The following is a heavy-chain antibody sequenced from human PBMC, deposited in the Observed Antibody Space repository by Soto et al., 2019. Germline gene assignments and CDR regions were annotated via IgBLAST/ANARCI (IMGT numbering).Heavy chain of an antibody. V-gene: IGHV1-69*13. Sequence: GASVEVSCKXSGGTFSSYAISWVRQAPGQGLEWMGGIIPIFGTANYAQKFQGRVTITADESTSTAYMELSSLRSEDTAVYYCARVDRTSDLYDYWGQGTLVTVSS. CDR2: IIPIFGTA. D-gene: IGHD1-7*01. CDR3: ARVDRTSDLYDY. J-gene: IGHJ4*02. CDR1: GGTFSSYA.